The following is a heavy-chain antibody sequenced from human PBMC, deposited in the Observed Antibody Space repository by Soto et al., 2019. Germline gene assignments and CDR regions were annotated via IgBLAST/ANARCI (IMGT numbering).Heavy chain of an antibody. Sequence: QVQLQESGPGLVKPSETLSLTCTVSGASISSNYWSWVRQARGKGLEWIGSVYYTGSPSYKPSLKRRVIISGETSMQQFSLILRSVTAADTAIYYCARGRLGIFDSWGQGTLVSVSS. D-gene: IGHD7-27*01. CDR2: VYYTGSP. CDR1: GASISSNY. CDR3: ARGRLGIFDS. V-gene: IGHV4-59*01. J-gene: IGHJ4*02.